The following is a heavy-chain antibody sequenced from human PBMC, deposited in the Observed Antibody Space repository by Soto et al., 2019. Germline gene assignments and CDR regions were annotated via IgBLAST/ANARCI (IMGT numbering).Heavy chain of an antibody. CDR3: KLELIEYYFDY. V-gene: IGHV3-30-3*01. D-gene: IGHD1-7*01. Sequence: GGSLRLSCAASGFTFSSYAMHWVRQAPGKGLEWVAVISYDGSNKYYADSVKGRFTISRDNSKNTLYLQMNSLRAEDTAVYYCKLELIEYYFDYWGQGNLVTVAS. J-gene: IGHJ4*02. CDR1: GFTFSSYA. CDR2: ISYDGSNK.